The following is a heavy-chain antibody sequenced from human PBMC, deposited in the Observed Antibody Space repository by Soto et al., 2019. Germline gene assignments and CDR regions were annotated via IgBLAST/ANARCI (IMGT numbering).Heavy chain of an antibody. V-gene: IGHV3-23*01. J-gene: IGHJ4*02. CDR1: GFTFNNYA. D-gene: IGHD2-2*01. CDR2: ITDSGDDT. Sequence: EVQLLESGGGLVQPGGSLRLSCAASGFTFNNYAMGWVRQAPGKGLEWVSAITDSGDDTYYIDSVKGRFTIPRDNSKSTLYLQMNSLRAEDPAIDYCAKVGSSSWSPHYYFDYWGQGTLVTVSS. CDR3: AKVGSSSWSPHYYFDY.